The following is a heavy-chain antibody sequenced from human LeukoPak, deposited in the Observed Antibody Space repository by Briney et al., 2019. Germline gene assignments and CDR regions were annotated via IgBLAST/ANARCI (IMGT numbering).Heavy chain of an antibody. CDR3: AKMGPNYYDSSGYFWFDP. J-gene: IGHJ5*02. V-gene: IGHV3-23*01. D-gene: IGHD3-22*01. CDR1: GFTFSSYA. Sequence: QPGASLRLSCAASGFTFSSYAMSWVRQAPGKGLEWVSAISGSGGSTYYADSVKGRFTISRDNSKNTLYLQMNSLRAEDTAVYYCAKMGPNYYDSSGYFWFDPWGQGTLVTVSS. CDR2: ISGSGGST.